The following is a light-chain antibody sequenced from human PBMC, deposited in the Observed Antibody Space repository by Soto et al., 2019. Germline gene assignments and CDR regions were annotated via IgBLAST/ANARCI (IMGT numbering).Light chain of an antibody. CDR1: QGISNY. Sequence: DIQMTQSPTSLSASVGDRVTITCRASQGISNYLAWYQEKPGKVPKLLIYGASTLQSGVPSRFSGSGSGTDFTLAISSLHPEDVATYYCQKYNSAPWTFGQGTKVEIK. CDR2: GAS. V-gene: IGKV1-27*01. J-gene: IGKJ1*01. CDR3: QKYNSAPWT.